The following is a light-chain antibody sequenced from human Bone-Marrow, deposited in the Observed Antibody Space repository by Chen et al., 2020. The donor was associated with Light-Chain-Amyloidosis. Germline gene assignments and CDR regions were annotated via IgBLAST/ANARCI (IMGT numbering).Light chain of an antibody. CDR2: GAS. CDR1: QSVSSSY. V-gene: IGKV3-20*01. Sequence: EIVLTQSPGTLSLSPGERATLSCRASQSVSSSYLAWYQQKPGQAPRLLIYGASSRTTGIPDRFSGSGYGTAFTLTSSRLEPEDCAVYYCQQYGSSPRVTFGGGTKVEIK. CDR3: QQYGSSPRVT. J-gene: IGKJ4*01.